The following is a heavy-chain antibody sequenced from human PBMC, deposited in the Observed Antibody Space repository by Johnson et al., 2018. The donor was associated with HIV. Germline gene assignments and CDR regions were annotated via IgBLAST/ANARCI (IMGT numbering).Heavy chain of an antibody. Sequence: VQLVESGGGVVQPGRSLRLSCAASGFTFSSYWMSWVRQAPGKGLEWVANIKQDGSEKYYVDSVKGRFTISRDKDKNGLFLQMNSRTAEDTAVYYCARKAFYYDSSGLRGVTFDIWGQGTMVTVSS. V-gene: IGHV3-7*05. CDR3: ARKAFYYDSSGLRGVTFDI. D-gene: IGHD3-22*01. CDR1: GFTFSSYW. J-gene: IGHJ3*02. CDR2: IKQDGSEK.